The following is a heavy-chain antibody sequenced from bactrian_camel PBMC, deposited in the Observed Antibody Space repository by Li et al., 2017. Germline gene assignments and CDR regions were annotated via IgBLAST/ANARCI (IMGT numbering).Heavy chain of an antibody. CDR2: LYANGGT. Sequence: HVQLVESGGGSVQAGGSLRLSCAASGYTAKTCSWNWYRQFQGKGRELVSSLYANGGTYYHDSVKGRFTFAQANVENTNAVTLEMNSLKPEDTATYFCNVGLCGTWPPGQDNYWGHGTQVTV. D-gene: IGHD2*01. J-gene: IGHJ4*01. CDR1: GYTAKTCS. CDR3: NVGLCGTWPPGQDNY. V-gene: IGHV3S9*01.